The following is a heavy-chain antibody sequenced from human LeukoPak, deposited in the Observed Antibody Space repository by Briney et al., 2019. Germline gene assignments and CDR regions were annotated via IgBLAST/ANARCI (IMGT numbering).Heavy chain of an antibody. CDR3: ARQEYCSGGSCYTWFDP. J-gene: IGHJ5*02. CDR2: IYPADSDI. CDR1: GYSITSYW. V-gene: IGHV5-51*01. D-gene: IGHD2-15*01. Sequence: GESLKISCKGSGYSITSYWIAWVRQMPGKGLEWMGIIYPADSDIRYSPSFQGQVTIPADKSISTAYLQWSSLKASDTAMYYCARQEYCSGGSCYTWFDPWGQGTLVTVSS.